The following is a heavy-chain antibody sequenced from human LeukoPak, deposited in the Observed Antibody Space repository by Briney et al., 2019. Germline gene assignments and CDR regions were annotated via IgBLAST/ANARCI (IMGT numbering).Heavy chain of an antibody. D-gene: IGHD2-2*01. Sequence: ASVKVSCKASGYTFTGYYMHWVRQAPGQGLEWMGWINPNSGGTNYAQKFQGRVTMTRDTSISTAYMELSRLRSDDTAVYYCARAVGGRDIVVVPAASAVDYWGQGTLVTVSS. CDR1: GYTFTGYY. V-gene: IGHV1-2*02. CDR3: ARAVGGRDIVVVPAASAVDY. J-gene: IGHJ4*02. CDR2: INPNSGGT.